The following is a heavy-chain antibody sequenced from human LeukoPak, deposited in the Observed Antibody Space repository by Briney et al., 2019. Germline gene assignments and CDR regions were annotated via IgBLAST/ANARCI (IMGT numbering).Heavy chain of an antibody. CDR1: GGSISSYY. Sequence: SETLSLTCTVSGGSISSYYWSWIRQPPGKGLEWIGYIYYSGSTNYNPSLKSRVTISVDTSKNQFSLKLSSVTAADTAVYYCVRGPYGESGGYWGQGTLVTVSS. CDR3: VRGPYGESGGY. V-gene: IGHV4-59*01. J-gene: IGHJ4*02. CDR2: IYYSGST. D-gene: IGHD4-17*01.